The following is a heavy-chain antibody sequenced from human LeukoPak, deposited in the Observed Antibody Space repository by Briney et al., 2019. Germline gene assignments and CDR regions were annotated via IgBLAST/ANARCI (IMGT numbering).Heavy chain of an antibody. D-gene: IGHD3-22*01. CDR1: GFTVSSDY. CDR3: ARGPGSSGGAYVGDY. J-gene: IGHJ4*01. Sequence: QPGGSLRLSCAASGFTVSSDYMSWVRQAPGKGLEWVSVIYSCGSTYYADSVKGRFSISRDNGENTLYLQMNSLRVEDTAVYYCARGPGSSGGAYVGDYWGHGTLVTVSS. V-gene: IGHV3-66*03. CDR2: IYSCGST.